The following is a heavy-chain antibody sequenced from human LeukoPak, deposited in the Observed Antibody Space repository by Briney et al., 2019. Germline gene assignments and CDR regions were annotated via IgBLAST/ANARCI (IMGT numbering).Heavy chain of an antibody. CDR3: ARDGDFLPAATKFDY. D-gene: IGHD2-2*01. J-gene: IGHJ4*02. V-gene: IGHV1-18*01. CDR1: GSTFTSYG. CDR2: ISAYNGKT. Sequence: ASVKVSCKPSGSTFTSYGISWVRQAPGQGLEWMGWISAYNGKTNYAQKLQGRVTMTTDTSTSTAYMELRSLRSDDTAVYYCARDGDFLPAATKFDYWGQGTLVTVSS.